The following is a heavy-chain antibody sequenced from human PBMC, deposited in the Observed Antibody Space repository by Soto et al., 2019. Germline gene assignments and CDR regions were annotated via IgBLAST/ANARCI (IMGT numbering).Heavy chain of an antibody. CDR3: AKDAYSGDYYDTTHAFDI. CDR2: ISGSGGST. Sequence: GGSLRLSCAASGFTFSSYAMSWVRQAPGKGLEWVSAISGSGGSTYYAASVKGRFTISRDNSKNTLYLQMNSLRAEDTAVYYCAKDAYSGDYYDTTHAFDIWGQGTMVTVSS. J-gene: IGHJ3*02. CDR1: GFTFSSYA. D-gene: IGHD3-22*01. V-gene: IGHV3-23*01.